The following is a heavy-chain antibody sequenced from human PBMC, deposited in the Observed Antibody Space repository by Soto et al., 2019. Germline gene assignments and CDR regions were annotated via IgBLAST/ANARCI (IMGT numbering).Heavy chain of an antibody. CDR2: ISSSSNNI. J-gene: IGHJ4*02. CDR1: GFTFSSYS. V-gene: IGHV3-48*02. Sequence: EVQLVESGGGLVQPGGSLRLSCAASGFTFSSYSMNWVRQAPGKGLECVSYISSSSNNIYYADSVKGRFTISRDNAKNSLYLQLNSLRDEDTAVYYCARADFSMKYWGQGTLVTASS. CDR3: ARADFSMKY. D-gene: IGHD3-3*01.